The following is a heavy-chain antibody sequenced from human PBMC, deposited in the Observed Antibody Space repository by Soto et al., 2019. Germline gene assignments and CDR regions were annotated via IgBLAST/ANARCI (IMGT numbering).Heavy chain of an antibody. Sequence: PGGSLRLSCAASGFTFSNYWMSWVRQGPGKGLEWLANIKEDGSEKYYVDSVKGRFTMSRDNAKNSLYLQMDSLRAEDTAVYYCTITMVWGSINEYYYGVDVWGPGTTVTVSS. CDR1: GFTFSNYW. V-gene: IGHV3-7*02. CDR3: TITMVWGSINEYYYGVDV. J-gene: IGHJ6*02. CDR2: IKEDGSEK. D-gene: IGHD3-10*01.